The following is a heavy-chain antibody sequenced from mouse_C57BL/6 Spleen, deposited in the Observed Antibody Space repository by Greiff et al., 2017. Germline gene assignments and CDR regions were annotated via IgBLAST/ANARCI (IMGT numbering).Heavy chain of an antibody. CDR1: GYTFTSYW. J-gene: IGHJ2*01. D-gene: IGHD2-2*01. CDR2: IDPSDSYT. CDR3: APYGFYFDY. V-gene: IGHV1-50*01. Sequence: QVQLQQPGAELVKPGASVKLSCKASGYTFTSYWMQWVKQRPGQGLEWIGEIDPSDSYTNYNQKFKGKATLTVDTSSSTAYMQLSSLTSEDSAVYYCAPYGFYFDYWGQGTTLTVSS.